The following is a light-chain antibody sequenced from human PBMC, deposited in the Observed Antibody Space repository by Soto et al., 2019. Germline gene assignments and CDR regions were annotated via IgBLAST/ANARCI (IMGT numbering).Light chain of an antibody. V-gene: IGLV2-14*01. CDR2: DVS. CDR3: SSYTSSSTLVI. Sequence: QCVLTQPASVSGSPGQSITISCTGTSSDVGGYNYVSWYQQHPGKAPKLMIYDVSNRPSGVSNRFSGSKSGNTASLTISGLPAQDEADYYCSSYTSSSTLVIFGGGTKVTVL. J-gene: IGLJ2*01. CDR1: SSDVGGYNY.